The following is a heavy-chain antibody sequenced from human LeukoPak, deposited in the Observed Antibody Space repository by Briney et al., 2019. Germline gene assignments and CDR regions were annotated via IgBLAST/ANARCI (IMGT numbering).Heavy chain of an antibody. Sequence: GGALRLSCGASGFIYRDFGMSWVRQSPGKGLEWVSTISDSGRSTYYADSVKSRFVISIDNSKNTLYLQMNSLRAEDTALYYCAKDMSSSGYYPTFDYGGRGSMVSVSS. J-gene: IGHJ4*02. CDR2: ISDSGRST. V-gene: IGHV3-23*01. CDR1: GFIYRDFG. D-gene: IGHD3-22*01. CDR3: AKDMSSSGYYPTFDY.